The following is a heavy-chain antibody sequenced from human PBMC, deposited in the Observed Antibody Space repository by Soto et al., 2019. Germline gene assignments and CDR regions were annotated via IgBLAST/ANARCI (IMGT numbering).Heavy chain of an antibody. CDR3: TTEDPSWLRGLEY. CDR2: IKTIIDSATT. CDR1: GASFTTAW. Sequence: EVQLVESGGGLVQPGESLRLSCEASGASFTTAWMNWVRQAPGKGLAWVGRIKTIIDSATTDYAAPAKGRFTISRDDSKNTRYQQMDCQKHEDIAVYYCTTEDPSWLRGLEYWRQGTLVTVSS. D-gene: IGHD5-12*01. J-gene: IGHJ4*02. V-gene: IGHV3-15*01.